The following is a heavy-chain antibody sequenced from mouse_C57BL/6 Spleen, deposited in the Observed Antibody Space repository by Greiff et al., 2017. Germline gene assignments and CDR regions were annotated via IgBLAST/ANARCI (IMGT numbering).Heavy chain of an antibody. D-gene: IGHD2-1*01. CDR1: GYTFTGYW. J-gene: IGHJ3*01. Sequence: VKLQESGAELMKPGASVKLSCKATGYTFTGYWIAWVKQRPGHGLEWIGEILPGSGSTNYNEKFKGKATFTADTSSNTAYMQLSSLTTEDSALYCCARRDGNYEAWFCYWGQGVLVTVSA. CDR2: ILPGSGST. CDR3: ARRDGNYEAWFCY. V-gene: IGHV1-9*01.